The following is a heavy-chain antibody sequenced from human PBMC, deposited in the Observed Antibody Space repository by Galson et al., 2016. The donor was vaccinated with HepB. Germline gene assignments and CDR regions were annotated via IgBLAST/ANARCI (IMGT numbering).Heavy chain of an antibody. CDR2: IRTKANSYAT. J-gene: IGHJ6*02. CDR1: GFTFSGSA. D-gene: IGHD2-8*01. CDR3: TRLGGGYGSNGVCYTDYNYYYGLDV. Sequence: SLRLSCAASGFTFSGSAIHWVRQASGKGLEWVGRIRTKANSYATTYAASVKGRFTISRDDSRNTAYLQMNSLKTEDTAVYYCTRLGGGYGSNGVCYTDYNYYYGLDVWGQGTTVTVSS. V-gene: IGHV3-73*01.